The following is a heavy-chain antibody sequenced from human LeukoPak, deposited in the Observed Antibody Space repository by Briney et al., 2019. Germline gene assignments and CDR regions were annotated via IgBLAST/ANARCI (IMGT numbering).Heavy chain of an antibody. CDR3: ARGNVDTAMDFDY. D-gene: IGHD5-18*01. Sequence: PSETLSLTCAVYGGSFSGYYWSWIRQPPGKGLEWIGEINHSGSTNYNPSLKSRVTISVDTSKNQFSQKLSSVTAADTAVYYCARGNVDTAMDFDYWGQGTLVTVSS. J-gene: IGHJ4*02. CDR2: INHSGST. CDR1: GGSFSGYY. V-gene: IGHV4-34*01.